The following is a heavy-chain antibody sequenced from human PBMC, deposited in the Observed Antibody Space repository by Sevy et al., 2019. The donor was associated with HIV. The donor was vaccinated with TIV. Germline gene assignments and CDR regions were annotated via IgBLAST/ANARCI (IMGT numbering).Heavy chain of an antibody. V-gene: IGHV4-59*01. D-gene: IGHD1-1*01. CDR2: IYFTGNT. CDR3: ARDSTTRPRVLDY. Sequence: SETLSLTCNVSGGSISSYFWTWVRQSPGKGLEWIGNIYFTGNTDYSPALKSRVILSLDTSKSQFSLTLKSVTAADTAIYFCARDSTTRPRVLDYWGQGTLVTVSS. J-gene: IGHJ4*02. CDR1: GGSISSYF.